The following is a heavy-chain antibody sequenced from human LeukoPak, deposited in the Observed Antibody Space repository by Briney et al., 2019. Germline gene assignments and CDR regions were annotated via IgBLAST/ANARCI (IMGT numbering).Heavy chain of an antibody. D-gene: IGHD6-19*01. CDR3: ARASQWLAFDD. Sequence: GGSLRLSCAASGFTVSSEYMSWVRQTPGKGLEWVSVIYNVGSTKYADSVKARFTISRDNSKNTLDLQMNSLRAEDTAAYFCARASQWLAFDDWGQGTLVTVSS. CDR2: IYNVGST. CDR1: GFTVSSEY. J-gene: IGHJ4*02. V-gene: IGHV3-66*01.